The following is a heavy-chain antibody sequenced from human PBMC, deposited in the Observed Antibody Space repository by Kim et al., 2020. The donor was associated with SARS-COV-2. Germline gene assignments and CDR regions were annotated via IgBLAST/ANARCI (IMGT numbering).Heavy chain of an antibody. CDR1: GYTFTSYY. V-gene: IGHV1-46*01. CDR2: INPSGGST. Sequence: ASVKVSCKASGYTFTSYYMHWVRQAPGQGLEWMGIINPSGGSTSYAQKFQGRVTMTRDTSTSTVYMELSSLRSEDTAVYYCARDPGIVVVVAAQIVGAGYHYGMDVWGQGTTVTVSS. D-gene: IGHD2-15*01. J-gene: IGHJ6*02. CDR3: ARDPGIVVVVAAQIVGAGYHYGMDV.